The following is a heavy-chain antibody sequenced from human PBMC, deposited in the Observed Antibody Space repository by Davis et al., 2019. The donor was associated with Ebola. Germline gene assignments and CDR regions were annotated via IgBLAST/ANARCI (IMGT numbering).Heavy chain of an antibody. CDR3: ARDMTTVTTGWFDP. CDR1: GFTFTENY. V-gene: IGHV1-18*01. D-gene: IGHD4-17*01. J-gene: IGHJ5*02. Sequence: AASVKVSCKTSGFTFTENYLHWVRQAPGQGLEWMGWISAYNGNTNYAQKLQGRVTMTTDTSTSTAYMELRSLRSDDTAVYYCARDMTTVTTGWFDPWGQGTLVTVSS. CDR2: ISAYNGNT.